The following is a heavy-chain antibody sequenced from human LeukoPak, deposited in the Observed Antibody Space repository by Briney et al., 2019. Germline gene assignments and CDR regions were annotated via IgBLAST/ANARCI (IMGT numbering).Heavy chain of an antibody. V-gene: IGHV4-38-2*01. J-gene: IGHJ4*02. CDR1: GYSISSGYY. CDR3: ARAFGSGWPEPFDY. CDR2: IYHSGST. Sequence: SETLSLTCAVSGYSISSGYYWGWIRQPPGKGLEWIGSIYHSGSTYYNPSLKSRVTISVDTSKNQFSLKLSSVTAADTAVYYCARAFGSGWPEPFDYWGQGTLVTVSS. D-gene: IGHD6-25*01.